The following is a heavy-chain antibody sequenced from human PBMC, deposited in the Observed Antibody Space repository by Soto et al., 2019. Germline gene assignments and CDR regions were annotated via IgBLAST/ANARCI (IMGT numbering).Heavy chain of an antibody. V-gene: IGHV4-31*03. CDR1: GVSINSGGYY. CDR3: AREPSI. Sequence: QVQLQESGPGLVKPSQTLSLTCTVSGVSINSGGYYWSWIRQHTGKGLEWIGYIDYSGSTYYTPSLNSRVTISVDTSKNQFSLKLSAVTAADTDVYYCAREPSIWGPGTLVTVSS. J-gene: IGHJ4*02. CDR2: IDYSGST.